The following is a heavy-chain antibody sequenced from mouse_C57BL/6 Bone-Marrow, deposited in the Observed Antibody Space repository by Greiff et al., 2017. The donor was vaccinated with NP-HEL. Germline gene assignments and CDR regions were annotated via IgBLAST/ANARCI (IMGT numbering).Heavy chain of an antibody. Sequence: EVKLVESGGDLVKPGGSLKLTCAASGFTFSSYGMSWVRQTPDKRLEWVATISSGDSSTYYPDSVKGRFTISRDNAKNTLYLQMSSLKSEDTAMYYGVRLPGYVPYWGQGTLVTVSA. J-gene: IGHJ3*01. CDR2: ISSGDSST. D-gene: IGHD3-2*02. CDR3: VRLPGYVPY. CDR1: GFTFSSYG. V-gene: IGHV5-6*01.